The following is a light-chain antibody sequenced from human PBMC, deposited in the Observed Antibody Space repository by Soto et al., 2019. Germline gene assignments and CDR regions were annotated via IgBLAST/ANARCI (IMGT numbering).Light chain of an antibody. J-gene: IGKJ5*01. CDR3: QQYGSSIT. CDR2: WAS. V-gene: IGKV4-1*01. CDR1: XSVLSSSNNKNY. Sequence: DIVMTQSPDSLAVSLGERATINXXSRXSVLSSSNNKNYLAWYQQKPGQPPXXLIYWASTRESGVPDRFSGSGSGTDFTLTISRLEPEDFAVYYCQQYGSSITFGQGTRLEIK.